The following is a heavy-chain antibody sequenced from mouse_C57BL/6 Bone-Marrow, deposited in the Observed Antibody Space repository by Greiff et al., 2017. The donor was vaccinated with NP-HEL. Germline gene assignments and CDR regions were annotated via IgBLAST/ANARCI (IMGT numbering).Heavy chain of an antibody. D-gene: IGHD1-2*01. Sequence: SGPVLVKPGASVKMSCKASGYTFTDYYMNWVKQSHGKSLEWIGVINPYNGGTSYNQKFKGKATLTVDKSSSTAYMELNSLTSEDSAVYYCARGITTASSKGFAYWGQGTLVTVSA. CDR2: INPYNGGT. J-gene: IGHJ3*01. V-gene: IGHV1-19*01. CDR1: GYTFTDYY. CDR3: ARGITTASSKGFAY.